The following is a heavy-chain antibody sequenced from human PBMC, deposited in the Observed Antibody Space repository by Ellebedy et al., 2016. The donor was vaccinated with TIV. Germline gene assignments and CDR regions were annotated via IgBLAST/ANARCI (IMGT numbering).Heavy chain of an antibody. CDR1: GFTFNTYS. CDR2: ISSSNSYI. Sequence: PGGSLRLSCAASGFTFNTYSMNWVRQAPGKGLEWVSSISSSNSYINYADSVKGRFTISRDNANSSLFPEMNSLRAEETAVYYCARGVGSGWYRHYYGMDVWGQGTTVTVSS. D-gene: IGHD6-19*01. V-gene: IGHV3-21*01. CDR3: ARGVGSGWYRHYYGMDV. J-gene: IGHJ6*02.